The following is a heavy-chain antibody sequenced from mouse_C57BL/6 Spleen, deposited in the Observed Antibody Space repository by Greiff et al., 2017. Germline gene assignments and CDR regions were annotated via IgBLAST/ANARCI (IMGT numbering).Heavy chain of an antibody. CDR1: GYTFTSYW. CDR2: IAPSDSYT. J-gene: IGHJ4*01. Sequence: QVQLQQPGAELVKPGASVKLSCKASGYTFTSYWMQWVKQRPGQGLEWIGEIAPSDSYTNYNQKFKGKATLTVDTSSSTAYMQLSSLTSEDSAVYYCARRYYGSPFYAMDYWGQGTSVTVSS. V-gene: IGHV1-50*01. D-gene: IGHD1-1*01. CDR3: ARRYYGSPFYAMDY.